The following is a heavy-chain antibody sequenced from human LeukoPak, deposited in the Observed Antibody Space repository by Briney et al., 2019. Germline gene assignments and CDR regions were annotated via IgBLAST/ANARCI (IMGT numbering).Heavy chain of an antibody. Sequence: PGRSLRLSCAASGFTFDDYAMRWVRQAPGKGLEWVSGISWNSGSIGYADSVKGRFTISRDNAKNSLYLQMNSLRAEDTALYYCAKAGNRYRDGYNPFDYWGQGTLVTVSS. CDR3: AKAGNRYRDGYNPFDY. D-gene: IGHD5-24*01. J-gene: IGHJ4*02. V-gene: IGHV3-9*01. CDR1: GFTFDDYA. CDR2: ISWNSGSI.